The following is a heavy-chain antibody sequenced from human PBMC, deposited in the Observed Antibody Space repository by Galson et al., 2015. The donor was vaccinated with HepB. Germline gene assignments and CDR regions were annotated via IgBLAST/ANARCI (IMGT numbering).Heavy chain of an antibody. CDR1: GFTVSSNY. V-gene: IGHV3-53*01. CDR2: FYSGGST. CDR3: AASHSGSYKSDY. D-gene: IGHD1-26*01. J-gene: IGHJ4*02. Sequence: SLRLSCAASGFTVSSNYMSWVRQAPGKGLEWVSVFYSGGSTYFADSVKGRFTISRDDSKNTLYLQMNSLRAEDTAVYYCAASHSGSYKSDYWGQGTLVTVSS.